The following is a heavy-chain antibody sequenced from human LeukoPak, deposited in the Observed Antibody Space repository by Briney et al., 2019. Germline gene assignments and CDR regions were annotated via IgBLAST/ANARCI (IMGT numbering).Heavy chain of an antibody. V-gene: IGHV4-59*01. CDR1: GGSISSYY. CDR2: IYYSGST. CDR3: ARDKGPGGSRVVAASQEGP. Sequence: PSETLSLTCTVSGGSISSYYWSWIRQPPGKGLEWIGYIYYSGSTNYNPSLKSRVTISVDTSKNQFSLKLSSVTAADTAVYYCARDKGPGGSRVVAASQEGPWGQGTLVTVSS. J-gene: IGHJ5*02. D-gene: IGHD2-15*01.